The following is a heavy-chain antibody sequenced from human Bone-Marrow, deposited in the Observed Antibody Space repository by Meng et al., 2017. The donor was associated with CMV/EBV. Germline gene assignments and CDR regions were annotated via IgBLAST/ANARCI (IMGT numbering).Heavy chain of an antibody. D-gene: IGHD3-3*01. CDR2: IIPIFGTA. CDR1: GGTFSTYA. J-gene: IGHJ4*01. CDR3: ARAYYDNWSCHCLSD. Sequence: SVKVSCKASGGTFSTYAISWVRQAPGQGLEWMGEIIPIFGTANYAQKFQGRVNMTMIRSTTSAYMELSSLKSEDTAVYYCARAYYDNWSCHCLSDWGQGTLVTVSS. V-gene: IGHV1-69*05.